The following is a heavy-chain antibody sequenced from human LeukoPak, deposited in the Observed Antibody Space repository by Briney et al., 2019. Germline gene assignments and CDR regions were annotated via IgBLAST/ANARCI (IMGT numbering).Heavy chain of an antibody. Sequence: PSETLSLACTVSGGSISSYYWSWIRQPPGKGLEWIGYIYYSGSTNYNPSLKSRVTISVDTSKNQFSLKLSSVTAADTAVYYCARSWVTKPFDYWGQGTLVTVSS. V-gene: IGHV4-59*01. CDR3: ARSWVTKPFDY. J-gene: IGHJ4*02. D-gene: IGHD4-17*01. CDR2: IYYSGST. CDR1: GGSISSYY.